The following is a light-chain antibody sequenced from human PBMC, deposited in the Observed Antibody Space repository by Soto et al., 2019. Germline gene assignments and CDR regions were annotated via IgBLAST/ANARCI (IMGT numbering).Light chain of an antibody. CDR1: QSVSGW. CDR2: DAS. CDR3: QHYGGMWT. V-gene: IGKV1-5*01. J-gene: IGKJ1*01. Sequence: DIQMTQSPSTLSASVGDTVTVTCRASQSVSGWLAWYQQKPGEAPKLLIYDASSLESGVPSRFSGSGYGTQFTLTIRSLQPDDFATYCCQHYGGMWTFGQGTKVDIK.